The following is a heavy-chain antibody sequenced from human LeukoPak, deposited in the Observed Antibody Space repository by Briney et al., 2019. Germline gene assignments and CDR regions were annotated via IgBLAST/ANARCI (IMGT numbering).Heavy chain of an antibody. D-gene: IGHD1-26*01. J-gene: IGHJ4*02. CDR3: ARDRWWEPTDFSFDY. V-gene: IGHV1-3*01. Sequence: VASVKVSCKASGYTFTSYAMHWVRQAPGQRLEWMGWINAGNGNTKYSQKFQGRVTITRDTSARTAYMELSSLRSEDTAVYYCARDRWWEPTDFSFDYWGQGTLVTVSS. CDR2: INAGNGNT. CDR1: GYTFTSYA.